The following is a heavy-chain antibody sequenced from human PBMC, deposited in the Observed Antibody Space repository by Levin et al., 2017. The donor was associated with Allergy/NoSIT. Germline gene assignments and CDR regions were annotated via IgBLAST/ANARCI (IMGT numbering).Heavy chain of an antibody. J-gene: IGHJ4*02. CDR2: INHSGST. V-gene: IGHV4-34*01. CDR3: ARRGSGWYSDY. D-gene: IGHD6-19*01. Sequence: GSLRLSCAVYGGSFSGYYWSWIRQPPGKGLEWIGEINHSGSTNYNPSLKSRVTISVDTSKNQFSLKLSSVTAADTAVYYCARRGSGWYSDYWGQGTLVTVSS. CDR1: GGSFSGYY.